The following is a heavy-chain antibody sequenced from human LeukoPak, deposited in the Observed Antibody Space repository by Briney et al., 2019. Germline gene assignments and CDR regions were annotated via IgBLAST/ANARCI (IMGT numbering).Heavy chain of an antibody. V-gene: IGHV3-15*01. CDR1: GFTFTNAW. Sequence: PGGSLRLSCAGSGFTFTNAWMTWVRQAPGKGLEWVGRIKSKGDGETTDYAAPVKGRFTMSRDDSKATLYLQMNILEAEDTAVYYCAADLGLTMIRGVIVHWGQGALVTVSS. CDR3: AADLGLTMIRGVIVH. J-gene: IGHJ4*02. CDR2: IKSKGDGETT. D-gene: IGHD3-10*01.